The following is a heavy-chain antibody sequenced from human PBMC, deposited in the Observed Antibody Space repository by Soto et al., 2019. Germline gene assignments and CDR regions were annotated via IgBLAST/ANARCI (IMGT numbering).Heavy chain of an antibody. V-gene: IGHV4-59*01. Sequence: LSLTCTVSGGSISSYYWSWIRQPPGNGLEWIGYIYYSGSTNYNPSLKSRVTISVDTSKNQFSLKLSSVTAADTAVYYCARAYTPYGTVSYGLNWFDPWGQGTLVTVSS. CDR1: GGSISSYY. CDR3: ARAYTPYGTVSYGLNWFDP. J-gene: IGHJ5*02. D-gene: IGHD3-10*01. CDR2: IYYSGST.